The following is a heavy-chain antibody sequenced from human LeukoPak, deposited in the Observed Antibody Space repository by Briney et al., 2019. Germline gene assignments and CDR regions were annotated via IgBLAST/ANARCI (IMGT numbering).Heavy chain of an antibody. J-gene: IGHJ2*01. D-gene: IGHD7-27*01. CDR2: MYYSGSS. CDR3: ARLLGPQTGPSVILYWYFDL. CDR1: GGSLIRKTSY. V-gene: IGHV4-39*01. Sequence: SGTPSPPLSVSGGSLIRKTSYWGWVRQPPRKGLGWIWRMYYSGSSYYNPSLKSRVTVSVDTSKDQFSLKLSSVTASDTAVYYCARLLGPQTGPSVILYWYFDLWGRGTLVTVSS.